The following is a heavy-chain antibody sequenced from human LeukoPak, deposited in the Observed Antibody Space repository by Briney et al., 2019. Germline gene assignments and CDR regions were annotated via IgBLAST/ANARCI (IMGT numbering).Heavy chain of an antibody. D-gene: IGHD3-3*02. Sequence: GGSLRLSCAASGFIFIGHGMHWVRQAPGKGPEWVAFIRPDGHNKYYADSVKGRFMISRDNSKNTVDLQMNSLRGDDTAMYYCAKEGAASWDVDVWGKGTTVTVSS. CDR1: GFIFIGHG. CDR2: IRPDGHNK. J-gene: IGHJ6*04. V-gene: IGHV3-30*02. CDR3: AKEGAASWDVDV.